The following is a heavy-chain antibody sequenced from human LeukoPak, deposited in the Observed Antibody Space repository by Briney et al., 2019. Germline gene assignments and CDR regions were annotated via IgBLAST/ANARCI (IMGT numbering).Heavy chain of an antibody. V-gene: IGHV3-23*01. Sequence: GSLRLSCAASGFTFSSYAMSWVRQAPGKGLEWVSAISGSGGSTYYADSVKGRFTISRDNSKNTLYLQMNSLRAEDTAVYYCAKDDGGDQLLSHAFDIWGQGTMVTVSS. CDR2: ISGSGGST. J-gene: IGHJ3*02. D-gene: IGHD2-2*01. CDR3: AKDDGGDQLLSHAFDI. CDR1: GFTFSSYA.